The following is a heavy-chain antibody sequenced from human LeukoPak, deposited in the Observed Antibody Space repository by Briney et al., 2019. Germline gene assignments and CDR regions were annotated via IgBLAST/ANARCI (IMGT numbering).Heavy chain of an antibody. CDR2: IYYSGST. CDR1: GGPISSYY. V-gene: IGHV4-59*01. J-gene: IGHJ4*02. Sequence: SETLSLTCTVSGGPISSYYWSWIRQPPGKGLEWIGYIYYSGSTNYNPSLKSRVTISVDTSKNQFSLKLSSVTAADTAVYYCASSLDGYRNDYFDYWGQGTLVTVSS. D-gene: IGHD5-24*01. CDR3: ASSLDGYRNDYFDY.